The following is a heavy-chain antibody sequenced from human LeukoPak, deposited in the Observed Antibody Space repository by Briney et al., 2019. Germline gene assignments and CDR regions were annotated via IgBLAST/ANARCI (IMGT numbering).Heavy chain of an antibody. D-gene: IGHD2-2*01. CDR3: AKVSAAEYYFDY. J-gene: IGHJ4*02. CDR1: GFTFSSYA. V-gene: IGHV3-23*01. Sequence: GGSLRLSCAASGFTFSSYAMSWVRQAPGKGLKWVSAISGSGGSTYYADAVKGRFTISRDNSKNTLYLQMNSLRAGDAAVYYCAKVSAAEYYFDYWGQGTLVTVSS. CDR2: ISGSGGST.